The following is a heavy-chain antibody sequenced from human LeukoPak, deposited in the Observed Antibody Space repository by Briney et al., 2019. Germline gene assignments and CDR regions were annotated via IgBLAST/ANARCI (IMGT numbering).Heavy chain of an antibody. Sequence: SETLSLTCAVYGGSFSGYYWSWIRQPPGKELEWIGEINHSGSTNYNPSLKSRVTISVDTSKNQFSLKLSSVTAADTAVYYCAREKGVGLADWFDPWGQGTLVTVSS. CDR2: INHSGST. J-gene: IGHJ5*02. V-gene: IGHV4-34*01. CDR1: GGSFSGYY. CDR3: AREKGVGLADWFDP. D-gene: IGHD2-8*01.